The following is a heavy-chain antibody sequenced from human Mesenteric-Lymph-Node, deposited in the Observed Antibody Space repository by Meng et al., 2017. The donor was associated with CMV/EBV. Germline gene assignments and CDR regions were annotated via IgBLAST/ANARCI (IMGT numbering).Heavy chain of an antibody. CDR2: LIPILGIA. CDR1: GGTFSSYA. CDR3: ARGTPYGSGSYNFDY. D-gene: IGHD3-10*01. Sequence: SVKVSCKASGGTFSSYAISWVRQAPGQGLEWMGGLIPILGIANYAQKFQGRVTITADKSTSTAYMELSSLRSEDTAVYYCARGTPYGSGSYNFDYWGQGTLVTVSS. J-gene: IGHJ4*02. V-gene: IGHV1-69*10.